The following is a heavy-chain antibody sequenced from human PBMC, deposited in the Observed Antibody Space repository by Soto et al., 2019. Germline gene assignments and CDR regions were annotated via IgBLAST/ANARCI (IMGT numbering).Heavy chain of an antibody. CDR1: GFTFSSYW. CDR3: ARRGQEGRGVAH. CDR2: INSDGGST. V-gene: IGHV3-74*01. D-gene: IGHD3-10*01. J-gene: IGHJ1*01. Sequence: EVQLVESGGNLIKPGGSLRLSCAASGFTFSSYWMNWVRQAPGKGLVWVSRINSDGGSTSYVDSVKGRFTISRDNAKNTLYLQMNSLSVEDTAVYYCARRGQEGRGVAHWGHGTLFTVSS.